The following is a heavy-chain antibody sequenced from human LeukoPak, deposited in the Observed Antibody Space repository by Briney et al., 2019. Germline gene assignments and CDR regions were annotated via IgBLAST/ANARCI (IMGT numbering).Heavy chain of an antibody. CDR3: ARQPSRTAAFDI. V-gene: IGHV4-59*08. CDR1: GGSISSYY. CDR2: IYHSGNT. D-gene: IGHD1/OR15-1a*01. Sequence: SETLSLTCAVSGGSISSYYWSWIRQSPGKGLEWIAYIYHSGNTNYNPSFKSRVTISVDTSKNQFSLKLTSVAAADTAIYYCARQPSRTAAFDIWGQGTMVTVSS. J-gene: IGHJ3*02.